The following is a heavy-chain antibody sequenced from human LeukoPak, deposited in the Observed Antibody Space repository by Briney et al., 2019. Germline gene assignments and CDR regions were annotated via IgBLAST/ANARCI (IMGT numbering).Heavy chain of an antibody. Sequence: PSETLSLTCAVYGGSFSGYYWSWIRQPPGKGLEWIGEINHSGSTNYNPSLKSRVTISVDTSKNQFSLKLSSVTAADTAVYYCARAYGSGSRLSDAFDIWGQGTMVTVSS. CDR3: ARAYGSGSRLSDAFDI. V-gene: IGHV4-34*01. J-gene: IGHJ3*02. CDR2: INHSGST. D-gene: IGHD3-10*01. CDR1: GGSFSGYY.